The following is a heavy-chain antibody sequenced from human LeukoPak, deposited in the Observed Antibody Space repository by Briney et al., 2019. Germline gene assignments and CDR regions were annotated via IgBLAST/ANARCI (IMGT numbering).Heavy chain of an antibody. D-gene: IGHD3-22*01. Sequence: PSETLSLTCTVSGGSISSYYWSWIRQPPGKGLEWIGYMYYSGSTNYNPSLKSRVTISVDTSKNQFSLKLSSVTAADTAVYYCARMYYDSSGYYSAFDIWGQGTMVTVSS. CDR3: ARMYYDSSGYYSAFDI. CDR1: GGSISSYY. CDR2: MYYSGST. J-gene: IGHJ3*02. V-gene: IGHV4-59*12.